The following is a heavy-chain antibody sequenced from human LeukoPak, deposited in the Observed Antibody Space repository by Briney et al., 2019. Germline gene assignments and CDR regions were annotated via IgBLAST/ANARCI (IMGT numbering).Heavy chain of an antibody. Sequence: ASVKVSCKVSGYTLTELIIHWVRQAPGKGLEWMGGFDPEDGETIYAQKFQGRVTMTEDTSTDTAYMELSSLRSEDTAVYYCATNSGSYFLYWGQGTLVTVSS. CDR2: FDPEDGET. V-gene: IGHV1-24*01. CDR1: GYTLTELI. D-gene: IGHD1-26*01. J-gene: IGHJ4*02. CDR3: ATNSGSYFLY.